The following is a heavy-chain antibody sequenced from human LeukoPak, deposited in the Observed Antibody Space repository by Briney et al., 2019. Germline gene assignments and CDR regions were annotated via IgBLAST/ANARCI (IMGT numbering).Heavy chain of an antibody. CDR2: IGTAGDP. J-gene: IGHJ6*02. Sequence: PGGSLRLSCAASGFTFSSYDMHWVRQATGKGLEWVSAIGTAGDPYYPGSEKGRFTISRENAKNSLYLQMNSLRAGDTAVYYCARDFRYYDSSGYYYYGMDVWGQGTTVTVSS. D-gene: IGHD3-22*01. CDR1: GFTFSSYD. CDR3: ARDFRYYDSSGYYYYGMDV. V-gene: IGHV3-13*05.